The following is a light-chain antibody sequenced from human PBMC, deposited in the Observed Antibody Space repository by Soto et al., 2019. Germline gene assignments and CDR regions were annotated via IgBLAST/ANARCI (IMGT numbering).Light chain of an antibody. V-gene: IGKV1-39*01. CDR1: QSISSY. J-gene: IGKJ1*01. CDR3: QQSYSTPRT. CDR2: GAS. Sequence: DIKMTQSPSSLSASVGDRVTITCRASQSISSYLNWYQQKPGKAPKLLIYGASSLQSGVPSRFSGSGSGTDFTLTISSLQPEDFATYYCQQSYSTPRTFGQGNKVEIK.